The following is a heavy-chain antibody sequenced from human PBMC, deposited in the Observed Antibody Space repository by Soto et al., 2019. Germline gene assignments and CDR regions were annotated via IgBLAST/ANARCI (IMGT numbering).Heavy chain of an antibody. CDR3: ARRYGGNFDY. V-gene: IGHV4-59*01. CDR1: GGSISSYY. D-gene: IGHD3-16*01. Sequence: SETLSLTCTVSGGSISSYYLSWIRQPPGKGLEWIGYIYYSGSTNYNPSLKSRVTISVDTSKNQFSLKLSSVTAAGTAVYYCARRYGGNFDYWGQGTLVTVS. CDR2: IYYSGST. J-gene: IGHJ4*02.